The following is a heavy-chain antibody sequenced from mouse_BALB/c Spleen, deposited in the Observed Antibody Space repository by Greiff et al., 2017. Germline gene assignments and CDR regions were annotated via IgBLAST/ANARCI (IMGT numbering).Heavy chain of an antibody. Sequence: EVMLVESGGGLVKPGGSLKLSCAASGFTFSSYAMSWVRQTPEKRLEWVASISSGGSTYYPDSVKGRFTISRDNARNILYLQMSSLRSEDTAMYYCARVDYYGSSCDYWGQGTTLTVSS. CDR3: ARVDYYGSSCDY. CDR2: ISSGGST. CDR1: GFTFSSYA. J-gene: IGHJ2*01. D-gene: IGHD1-1*01. V-gene: IGHV5-6-5*01.